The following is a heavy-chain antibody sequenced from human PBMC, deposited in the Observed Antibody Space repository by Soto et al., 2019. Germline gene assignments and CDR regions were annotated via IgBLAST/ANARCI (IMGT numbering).Heavy chain of an antibody. V-gene: IGHV4-61*01. CDR1: GGSVSSGNYY. J-gene: IGHJ3*02. D-gene: IGHD3-22*01. CDR3: ARESYYDSSGYYGGPDAFDI. Sequence: SETLSLTCTVFGGSVSSGNYYWNWVRQTPGKGLEWIGNIYHSGSTKYNPSLKSRVTRLKDTPKNQFSLKLSSVTAADTAVYYCARESYYDSSGYYGGPDAFDIWGQGTMVTVSS. CDR2: IYHSGST.